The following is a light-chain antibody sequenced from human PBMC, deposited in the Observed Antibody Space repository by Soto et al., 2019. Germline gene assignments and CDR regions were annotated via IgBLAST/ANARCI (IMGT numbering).Light chain of an antibody. CDR3: LHHGSSLWT. J-gene: IGKJ1*01. CDR2: DAS. CDR1: QSVSSY. V-gene: IGKV3-11*01. Sequence: EFVLTQSPATLSLSPGERATLSCRASQSVSSYLAWYQQKPGQAPRLLIYDASNRATGIPARFSGTGSGTDFTLTINNLEPEDFAVYYCLHHGSSLWTFGQGTKVDIK.